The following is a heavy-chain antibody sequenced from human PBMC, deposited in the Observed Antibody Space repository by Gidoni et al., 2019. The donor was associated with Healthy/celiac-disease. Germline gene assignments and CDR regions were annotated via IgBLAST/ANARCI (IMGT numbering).Heavy chain of an antibody. D-gene: IGHD5-12*01. CDR3: ARGGDDNPRYSGYGVFDY. CDR2: IYYSGST. V-gene: IGHV4-31*03. CDR1: AGSISRGGYY. Sequence: QVQMQESGPGLVKPSQTLSLTCTVSAGSISRGGYYCSWIRQPPGKGLEWIGYIYYSGSTYYNPSLKSRVTMSVDTSKNQFSLKLSSVTAADTAVYYCARGGDDNPRYSGYGVFDYWGQGTLVTVSS. J-gene: IGHJ4*02.